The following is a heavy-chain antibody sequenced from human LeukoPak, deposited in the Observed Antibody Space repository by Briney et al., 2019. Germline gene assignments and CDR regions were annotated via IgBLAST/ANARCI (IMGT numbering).Heavy chain of an antibody. CDR2: IYHSGST. V-gene: IGHV4-38-2*02. D-gene: IGHD1-26*01. Sequence: PSETLSLTCTVSGYSISSGYYWGWIRQPPGKGLEWIGSIYHSGSTYYNPSLKSRVTISVDTSKNQFSLKLSSVTAADTAVYYCARDSWWELLSPYYFDYWGQGTLVTVSS. CDR3: ARDSWWELLSPYYFDY. CDR1: GYSISSGYY. J-gene: IGHJ4*02.